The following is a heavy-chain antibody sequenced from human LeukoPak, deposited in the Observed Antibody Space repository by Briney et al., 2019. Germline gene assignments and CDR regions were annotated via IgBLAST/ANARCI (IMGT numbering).Heavy chain of an antibody. CDR2: IYYSGST. CDR3: ARRARDGYSSPWYFDL. J-gene: IGHJ2*01. Sequence: SETLSLTCTVSGGSISSYYWSWIRQPPGKGLEWIGYIYYSGSTNCNPSLKSRVTLSVATSKNQFSLKMSSVTAADTALYYCARRARDGYSSPWYFDLWGRGTLVTVSS. V-gene: IGHV4-59*12. D-gene: IGHD5-24*01. CDR1: GGSISSYY.